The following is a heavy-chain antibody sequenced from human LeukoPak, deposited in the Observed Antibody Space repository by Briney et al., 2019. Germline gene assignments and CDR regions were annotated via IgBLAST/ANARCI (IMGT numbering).Heavy chain of an antibody. Sequence: SETLSLTCTVSGGSISSYYWSWIRQPAGKGLEWIGRIYTSGSTNYNPSLKSRVTMSVDTSKNQFSLKLSSVTAADTAVYYCARDLGLWFGEPPHAFDIWGQGTMVTVSS. D-gene: IGHD3-10*01. V-gene: IGHV4-4*07. J-gene: IGHJ3*02. CDR2: IYTSGST. CDR1: GGSISSYY. CDR3: ARDLGLWFGEPPHAFDI.